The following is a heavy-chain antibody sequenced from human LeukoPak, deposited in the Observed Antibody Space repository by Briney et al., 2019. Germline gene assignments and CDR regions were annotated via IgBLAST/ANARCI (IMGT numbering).Heavy chain of an antibody. D-gene: IGHD5-24*01. CDR2: INPSGGST. CDR1: GYTFTGYY. V-gene: IGHV1-46*01. CDR3: ARDGREMATNVDNWFDP. J-gene: IGHJ5*02. Sequence: ASVKVSCKASGYTFTGYYMHWVRQAPGQGLEWMGIINPSGGSTSYAQKFQGRVTMTRDMSTSTVYMELSSLRSEDTAVYYCARDGREMATNVDNWFDPWGQGTLVTVSS.